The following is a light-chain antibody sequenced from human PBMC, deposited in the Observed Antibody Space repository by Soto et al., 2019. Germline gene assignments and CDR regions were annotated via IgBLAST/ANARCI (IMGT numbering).Light chain of an antibody. V-gene: IGKV3-20*01. Sequence: ETVLTQSPGTLSLSPGERATLSCRASQSVKNNYLRWYQQKPGQAPRLLIYAASGRATGIPDRFSGSGSGTDFTLTISRLEPEDWAVYYCQQYATSPRTFGQGTKVEIK. CDR1: QSVKNNY. CDR2: AAS. CDR3: QQYATSPRT. J-gene: IGKJ1*01.